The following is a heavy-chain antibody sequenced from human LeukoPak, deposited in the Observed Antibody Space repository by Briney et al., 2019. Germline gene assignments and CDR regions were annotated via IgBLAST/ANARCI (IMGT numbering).Heavy chain of an antibody. CDR2: INHSVST. Sequence: SETLSLTCAVYGCSFNGYYLSWIRQPPGKGLEWMAEINHSVSTNYNPPLKSRVTISEDTSKNQISLKLSSVTAADTAVYYCARKDCSSNSCYSPFDRCGGGTIVTLSP. D-gene: IGHD2-2*01. J-gene: IGHJ3*02. CDR1: GCSFNGYY. CDR3: ARKDCSSNSCYSPFDR. V-gene: IGHV4-34*01.